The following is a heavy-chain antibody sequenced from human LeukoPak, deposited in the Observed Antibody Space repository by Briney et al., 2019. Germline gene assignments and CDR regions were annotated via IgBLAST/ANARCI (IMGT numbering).Heavy chain of an antibody. V-gene: IGHV1-46*01. CDR1: GYTFISHY. D-gene: IGHD2-21*01. Sequence: APVKVSCKASGYTFISHYIHWVRQAPGQGLEWMGLINPSGDSTDYAQRFQGRVTMSRDTSTSTVYMEVISLRSEDTAVYYCARGYSVDWLDPWGQGTLVSVSS. CDR2: INPSGDST. CDR3: ARGYSVDWLDP. J-gene: IGHJ5*02.